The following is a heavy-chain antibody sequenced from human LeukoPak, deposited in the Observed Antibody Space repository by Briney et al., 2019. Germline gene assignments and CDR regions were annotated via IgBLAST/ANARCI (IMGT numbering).Heavy chain of an antibody. CDR1: GYTFTSYG. Sequence: ASVKVSCKAPGYTFTSYGISWVRQAPGQGPEWMGWISAYNGNTNYAQKLQGRVTMTTDTSTSTAYMELRSLRSDDTAVYYCARVLPMDSSSWYYYYGMDVWGQGTTVTVSS. CDR3: ARVLPMDSSSWYYYYGMDV. CDR2: ISAYNGNT. D-gene: IGHD6-13*01. V-gene: IGHV1-18*01. J-gene: IGHJ6*02.